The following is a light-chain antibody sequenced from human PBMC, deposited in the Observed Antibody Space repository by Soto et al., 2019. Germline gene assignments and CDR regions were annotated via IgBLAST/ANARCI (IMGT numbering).Light chain of an antibody. CDR3: QQYNSYSPWT. J-gene: IGKJ1*01. CDR2: DAS. Sequence: DIQMTQSPSTLSASVGDRVTISCRASQSISSWLAWYQQKPGKAPKLPIYDASSLESGVPSRFSGSGFGTEFTLTISSLQPDDFATYYCQQYNSYSPWTFGQGTKVDIK. CDR1: QSISSW. V-gene: IGKV1-5*01.